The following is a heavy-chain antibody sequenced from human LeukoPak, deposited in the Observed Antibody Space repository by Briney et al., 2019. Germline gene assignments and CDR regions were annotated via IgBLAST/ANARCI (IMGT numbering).Heavy chain of an antibody. J-gene: IGHJ5*02. Sequence: SETLSLTCAVYGGSLSGYYWSWIRQPPGKGLEWIGEINHSGSTNYNPSLKSRVTISVDTSKNQFSLKLSSVTAADTAVYYCARLILDDFWSGYPNWFDPWGQGTLVTVSS. V-gene: IGHV4-34*01. D-gene: IGHD3-3*01. CDR3: ARLILDDFWSGYPNWFDP. CDR2: INHSGST. CDR1: GGSLSGYY.